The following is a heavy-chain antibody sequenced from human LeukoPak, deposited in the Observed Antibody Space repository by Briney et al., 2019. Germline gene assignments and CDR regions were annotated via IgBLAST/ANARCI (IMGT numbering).Heavy chain of an antibody. Sequence: SQTLSLTCAVSGGSISSGGYYWSWIRQPPGKGLEWIGYIYYSGSTYYNPSLKSRVTISVDTSKNQFSLKLSSVTAADTAVYYCASTNYYDSSGYYSELFGIWFDPWGQGTLVTVSS. V-gene: IGHV4-30-4*01. CDR3: ASTNYYDSSGYYSELFGIWFDP. CDR2: IYYSGST. J-gene: IGHJ5*02. CDR1: GGSISSGGYY. D-gene: IGHD3-22*01.